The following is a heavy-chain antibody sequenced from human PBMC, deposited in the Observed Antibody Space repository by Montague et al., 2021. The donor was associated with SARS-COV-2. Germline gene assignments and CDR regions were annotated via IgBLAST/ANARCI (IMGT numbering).Heavy chain of an antibody. D-gene: IGHD3-3*01. CDR3: ARSGVGIFDFSYFDS. V-gene: IGHV4-38-2*02. J-gene: IGHJ4*02. Sequence: SETLSLTCSVSGFSISSGYYWCWIRQTPGKGLEWIGSRYQNGATYYSPSLKRPDTILLDTSKNQFSLSLTSVTAADTAVYYCARSGVGIFDFSYFDSWGQGSLVIVSS. CDR2: RYQNGAT. CDR1: GFSISSGYY.